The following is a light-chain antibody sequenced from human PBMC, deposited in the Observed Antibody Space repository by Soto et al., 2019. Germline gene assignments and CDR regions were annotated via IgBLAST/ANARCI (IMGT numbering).Light chain of an antibody. V-gene: IGLV2-14*01. J-gene: IGLJ1*01. Sequence: QSALTQPASVSGSPGQSITISCTGTNSDVGAYNYVSWFQQHPGKAPKLIIFEVSNRPSGVSHRFSGSKSGNTASLTISGLQTEDEADYYCLSYTTSSTLLFGTGTKVTVL. CDR1: NSDVGAYNY. CDR3: LSYTTSSTLL. CDR2: EVS.